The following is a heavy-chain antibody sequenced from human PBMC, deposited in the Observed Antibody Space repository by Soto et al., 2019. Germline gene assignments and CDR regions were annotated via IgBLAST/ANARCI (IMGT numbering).Heavy chain of an antibody. J-gene: IGHJ5*02. V-gene: IGHV4-34*01. CDR3: ARGEIAIVNWFDP. CDR2: INHSGST. Sequence: SSETLSLTCAVYGGSFSGYYWSWIRQPPGKGLEWIGEINHSGSTNYNPSLKSRVTISVDTSKNQFSLKLSSVTAADTAVYYCARGEIAIVNWFDPWGQGTLVTVSS. CDR1: GGSFSGYY. D-gene: IGHD3-16*02.